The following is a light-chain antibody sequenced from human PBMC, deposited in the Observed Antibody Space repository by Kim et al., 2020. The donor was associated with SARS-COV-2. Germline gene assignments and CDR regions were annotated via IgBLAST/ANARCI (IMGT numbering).Light chain of an antibody. CDR1: SSKFGNNY. CDR3: ATCDSSLRVVV. J-gene: IGLJ2*01. V-gene: IGLV1-51*01. Sequence: QSVLTQPPSVSAAPGQKVTISCSGSSSKFGNNYVSWYQQLPGTAPKLLIYDNNKRPSGIPDRFSASKSGTSATLGITGLQTGDEADYYCATCDSSLRVVVFGGGTKVTVL. CDR2: DNN.